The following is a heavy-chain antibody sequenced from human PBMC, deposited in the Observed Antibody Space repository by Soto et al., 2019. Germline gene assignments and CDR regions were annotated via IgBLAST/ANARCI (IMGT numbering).Heavy chain of an antibody. J-gene: IGHJ3*02. CDR1: GYTFTNHG. CDR3: ARDRVAGIWGDAFDI. V-gene: IGHV1-18*04. D-gene: IGHD3-16*01. Sequence: ASVKVSCKPSGYTFTNHGINWVRQAPGQGLEWMGWINPYNANTNYAQKLQGRVTMTTDTSTSTAYMDLRSLTSDDTAVYYCARDRVAGIWGDAFDIWGQGTMVT. CDR2: INPYNANT.